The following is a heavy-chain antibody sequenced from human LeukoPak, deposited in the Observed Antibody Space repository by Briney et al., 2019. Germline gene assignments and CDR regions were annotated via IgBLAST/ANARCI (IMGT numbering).Heavy chain of an antibody. CDR1: GDSVSSNSAT. CDR2: TYYRSKWYN. Sequence: SQTLSLTCAIPGDSVSSNSATWNWIRQSPSRGLEWLGRTYYRSKWYNDYAVSVESRITINPDTSKNQFSLHLNSVTPEDTAVYYCARDHYSSSWYGIDYWGQGTLVTVSS. J-gene: IGHJ4*02. CDR3: ARDHYSSSWYGIDY. D-gene: IGHD6-13*01. V-gene: IGHV6-1*01.